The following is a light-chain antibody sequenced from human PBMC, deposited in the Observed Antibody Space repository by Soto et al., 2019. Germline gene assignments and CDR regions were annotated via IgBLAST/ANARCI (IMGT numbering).Light chain of an antibody. V-gene: IGLV1-51*01. CDR2: DNN. CDR3: GTWDSSLSAVV. CDR1: SSNIGNNY. Sequence: QSVLTQPPSVSAAPGQKVTISCSGSSSNIGNNYVSWYQQLPGTAPKLLIYDNNERPPEIPDRFSGSKSGTSATLGITGLQTGDEADYYCGTWDSSLSAVVFGGGTQLTVL. J-gene: IGLJ2*01.